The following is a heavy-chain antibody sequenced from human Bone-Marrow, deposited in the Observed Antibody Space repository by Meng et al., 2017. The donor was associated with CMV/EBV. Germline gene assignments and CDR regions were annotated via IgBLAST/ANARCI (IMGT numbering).Heavy chain of an antibody. V-gene: IGHV3-21*01. D-gene: IGHD6-13*01. J-gene: IGHJ4*02. CDR2: ISSSSSYI. CDR1: GFTFSSYS. Sequence: GESLKISCGASGFTFSSYSMNWVRQAPGKGLEWVSSISSSSSYIYYADSVKGRFTISRDNAKNSLYLQMNSLRAEDTAVYYCARETAGTYYFDYWGQGTLVTVSS. CDR3: ARETAGTYYFDY.